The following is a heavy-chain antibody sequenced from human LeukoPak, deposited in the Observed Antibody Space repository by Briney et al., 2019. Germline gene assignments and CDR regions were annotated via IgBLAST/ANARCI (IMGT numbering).Heavy chain of an antibody. CDR3: AKDTIMVRGVTRLYYYYGMDV. J-gene: IGHJ6*02. CDR2: ISYDGSNK. D-gene: IGHD3-10*01. V-gene: IGHV3-30*18. Sequence: GRSLRLSCAASGFTFSSYGMHWVRQAPGKGLEWVAVISYDGSNKYYADSVKGRFTISRDNSKNTLYLQMNSLRAEDTAVYYCAKDTIMVRGVTRLYYYYGMDVWGQGTTVTVSS. CDR1: GFTFSSYG.